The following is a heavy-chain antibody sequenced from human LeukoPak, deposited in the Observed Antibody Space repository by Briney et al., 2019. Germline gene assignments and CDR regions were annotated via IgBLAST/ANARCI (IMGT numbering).Heavy chain of an antibody. CDR2: INHSGST. CDR1: GGSFSGYY. J-gene: IGHJ6*02. CDR3: ARVGIEAAGRDYYYGMDV. V-gene: IGHV4-34*01. D-gene: IGHD6-13*01. Sequence: PSETLSLTCAVYGGSFSGYYWSWIRQPPGKGLEWIGEINHSGSTNYNPSLKSRVTISVDTSKNQFSLKLSSVTAADTAVYYCARVGIEAAGRDYYYGMDVWGQGTTVTVSS.